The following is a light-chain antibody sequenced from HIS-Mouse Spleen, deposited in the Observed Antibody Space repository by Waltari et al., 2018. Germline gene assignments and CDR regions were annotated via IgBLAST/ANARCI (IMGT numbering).Light chain of an antibody. CDR3: QQYGSSPWT. J-gene: IGKJ1*01. CDR1: QSVSSSY. V-gene: IGKV3-20*01. Sequence: EIVLTQSPGTLSLSPGERATLPCRASQSVSSSYLAWYQQKPGQAPRLLIYGASSRATGIPDRFGGSGSGTDFTLTISRLEPEDFAVYYCQQYGSSPWTFGQGTKVEIK. CDR2: GAS.